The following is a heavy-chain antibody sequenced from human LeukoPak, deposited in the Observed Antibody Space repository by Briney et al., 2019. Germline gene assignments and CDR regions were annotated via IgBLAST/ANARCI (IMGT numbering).Heavy chain of an antibody. CDR1: GFTFRNYW. CDR3: ARVGGDKIYDYVWGSYRYNPPYFDY. D-gene: IGHD3-16*02. V-gene: IGHV3-7*01. CDR2: IKQDGSEK. Sequence: GGSLRLSCAASGFTFRNYWMSWVRQAPGKGLEWVANIKQDGSEKYYVDSVKGRFTISRDNAKNSLYLQMNSLRAEDTAVYYCARVGGDKIYDYVWGSYRYNPPYFDYWGQGTLVTVSS. J-gene: IGHJ4*02.